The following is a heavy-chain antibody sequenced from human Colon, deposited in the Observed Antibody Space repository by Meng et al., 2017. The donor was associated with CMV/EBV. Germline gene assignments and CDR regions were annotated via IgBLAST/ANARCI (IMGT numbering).Heavy chain of an antibody. CDR3: AKLSSGWPHYFDY. J-gene: IGHJ4*02. CDR2: ISDSGGST. V-gene: IGHV3-23*01. Sequence: SLSLSCAASGFTFSRNWMTWVRQAPGKGLGWVSGISDSGGSTYYADSVKGRFTISRDNSKNTLYLQMNSLRAEDTAVYYCAKLSSGWPHYFDYWGQGTLVTVSS. D-gene: IGHD6-19*01. CDR1: GFTFSRNW.